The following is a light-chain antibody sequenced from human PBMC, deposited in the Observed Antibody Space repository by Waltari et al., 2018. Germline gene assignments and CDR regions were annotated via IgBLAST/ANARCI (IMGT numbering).Light chain of an antibody. V-gene: IGKV3-20*01. Sequence: EIVLTQSPDTLSLSPGERATLSCRASQWVTSSYLAWYQQKPGQARRLLIYAASARATGIPDRFSGSGSGTDFTLTISRLEPEDFAVYFCQQYGSSLVTFGGGTEVEIK. CDR1: QWVTSSY. CDR2: AAS. CDR3: QQYGSSLVT. J-gene: IGKJ4*01.